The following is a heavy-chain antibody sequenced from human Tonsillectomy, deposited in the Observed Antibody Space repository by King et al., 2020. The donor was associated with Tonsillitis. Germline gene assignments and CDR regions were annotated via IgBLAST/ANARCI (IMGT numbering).Heavy chain of an antibody. J-gene: IGHJ4*02. CDR3: VKSIGRSRLGAPQTGFEY. D-gene: IGHD6-6*01. CDR2: ISWNSGII. Sequence: VQLVESGGGLAQPGRSLRLSCAASGFTFDDYAMHWVRQGPGKGLEWVSSISWNSGIIDYADSVQGRFSISRDNAKNYLYLQMNSLRAEDTALYYCVKSIGRSRLGAPQTGFEYWGQGTQVTVSS. CDR1: GFTFDDYA. V-gene: IGHV3-9*01.